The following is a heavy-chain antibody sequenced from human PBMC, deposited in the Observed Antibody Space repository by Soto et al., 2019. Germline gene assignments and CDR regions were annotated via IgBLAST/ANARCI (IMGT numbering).Heavy chain of an antibody. CDR1: GDSVSSNSAA. D-gene: IGHD4-17*01. Sequence: SQTLSLIGAISGDSVSSNSAAWNWIRLSPSRGLEWLAMTYYRSRWYNDYAVSVRSRITVNPDTSKNQFSLQLTSVTPEDTAVYYCAETTSRQCYYMYVWGKGTTITVSS. CDR3: AETTSRQCYYMYV. J-gene: IGHJ6*03. V-gene: IGHV6-1*01. CDR2: TYYRSRWYN.